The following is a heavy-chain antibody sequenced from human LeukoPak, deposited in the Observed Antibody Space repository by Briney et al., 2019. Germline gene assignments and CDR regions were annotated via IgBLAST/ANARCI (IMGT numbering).Heavy chain of an antibody. CDR3: ARTGIAAAEYS. CDR2: IYSGGST. Sequence: GGSLRLSCAASGFTASSNYMSWVRQAPGKGLEWVSVIYSGGSTYYADSVKGRFTISRDNSKNTLYLQMNSLRAEDTAVYYCARTGIAAAEYSWGQGTLVTVSS. J-gene: IGHJ4*02. CDR1: GFTASSNY. V-gene: IGHV3-66*01. D-gene: IGHD6-13*01.